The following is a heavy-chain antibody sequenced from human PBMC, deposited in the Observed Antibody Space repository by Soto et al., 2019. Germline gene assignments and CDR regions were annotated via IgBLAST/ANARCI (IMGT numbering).Heavy chain of an antibody. J-gene: IGHJ5*02. CDR2: ISDSGTT. CDR1: GGSIDSYY. CDR3: ARDRWTSRANWFDP. V-gene: IGHV4-59*12. Sequence: QVELQQSGPGLVKASETLSLTCTVFGGSIDSYYWSWIRQAPGKGLEWIGHISDSGTTNYNPSLGSRVTIPVDTSRNLSSLKLSSVTAADTAVYFGARDRWTSRANWFDPWGPGTLVTVSS. D-gene: IGHD3-16*02.